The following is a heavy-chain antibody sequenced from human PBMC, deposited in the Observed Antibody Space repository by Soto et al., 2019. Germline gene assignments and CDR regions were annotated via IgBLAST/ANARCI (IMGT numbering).Heavy chain of an antibody. Sequence: QVQLQQWGAGLLKPSETLSLTCAVYGGSFSGYYWSWIRQHPGKGLEWIGEINHSGSTNYNPSLKSRVTISVDTSKNQFSLKLSSVTAADTAVYYCAREPYGHWYFDLWGRGTLVTVSS. CDR1: GGSFSGYY. CDR3: AREPYGHWYFDL. CDR2: INHSGST. D-gene: IGHD4-17*01. J-gene: IGHJ2*01. V-gene: IGHV4-34*01.